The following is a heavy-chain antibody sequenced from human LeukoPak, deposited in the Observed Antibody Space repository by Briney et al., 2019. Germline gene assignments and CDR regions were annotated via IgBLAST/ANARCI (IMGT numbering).Heavy chain of an antibody. D-gene: IGHD3-10*01. V-gene: IGHV4-59*01. CDR2: ISNKGKT. CDR3: AREYYSLSGRNWFDP. Sequence: SETLSLTCTVSGGSISDYYWIWIRHPPGKGLEWVGHISNKGKTNYSPSLNSRVTISVDKSRNQFSLNLSSVTAADTAVYYCAREYYSLSGRNWFDPWGQGTLVTVSS. CDR1: GGSISDYY. J-gene: IGHJ5*02.